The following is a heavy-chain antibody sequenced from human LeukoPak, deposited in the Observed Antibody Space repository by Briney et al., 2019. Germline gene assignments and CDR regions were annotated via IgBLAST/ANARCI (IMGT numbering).Heavy chain of an antibody. V-gene: IGHV3-48*03. Sequence: GGSLRLSCAASGFTFSSYEMNWVRQAPGKGLEWVSYISSSGSTIYYTDSMKDRFTVSRDTSKNILYLQINSLRAEDTAVYYCARVTGIYIYFDSWGQGTLVTVSS. CDR2: ISSSGSTI. D-gene: IGHD3-9*01. CDR3: ARVTGIYIYFDS. J-gene: IGHJ4*02. CDR1: GFTFSSYE.